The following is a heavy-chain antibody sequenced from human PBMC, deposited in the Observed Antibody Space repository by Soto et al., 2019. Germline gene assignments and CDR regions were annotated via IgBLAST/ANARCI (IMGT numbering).Heavy chain of an antibody. CDR3: ARPGKGGLRLGELSFDF. V-gene: IGHV3-21*01. CDR2: ISSSISYM. D-gene: IGHD3-16*02. CDR1: GFTFSDFS. Sequence: EVQLVESGGGLVKPGGSLRLSCAASGFTFSDFSMNWVRQAPGKGLEWVSCISSSISYMYYADSVKGRFTISRDNAKNSLFLQMNSLRAEDPGVYYCARPGKGGLRLGELSFDFWGQGTLVTVSS. J-gene: IGHJ4*02.